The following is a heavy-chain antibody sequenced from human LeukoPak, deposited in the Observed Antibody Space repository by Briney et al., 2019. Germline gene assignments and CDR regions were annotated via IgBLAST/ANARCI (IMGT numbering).Heavy chain of an antibody. D-gene: IGHD1-26*01. CDR3: ARALSGSYPFDY. V-gene: IGHV4-59*01. CDR2: IYYSGST. CDR1: GGSISSYY. Sequence: SETLSLTCTVSGGSISSYYWSWIRQPPGKGLKWIGYIYYSGSTNYNPSLKSRVTISVDTSKNQFSLKLSSVTAADTAVYYCARALSGSYPFDYWGQGTLVTVSS. J-gene: IGHJ4*02.